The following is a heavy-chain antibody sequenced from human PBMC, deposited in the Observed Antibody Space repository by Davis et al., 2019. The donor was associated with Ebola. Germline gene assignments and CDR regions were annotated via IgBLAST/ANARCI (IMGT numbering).Heavy chain of an antibody. V-gene: IGHV4-59*12. CDR1: GDSISNYC. CDR2: ICYNGNT. Sequence: SETLSLTCTVSGDSISNYCWAWIRQPPGKGLEWIGYICYNGNTNYNPSLKSRATISVDRSKNQFSLKLSSVTAADTAVYYCARVDGGDFDYWGQGTLVTVSS. D-gene: IGHD4-23*01. J-gene: IGHJ4*02. CDR3: ARVDGGDFDY.